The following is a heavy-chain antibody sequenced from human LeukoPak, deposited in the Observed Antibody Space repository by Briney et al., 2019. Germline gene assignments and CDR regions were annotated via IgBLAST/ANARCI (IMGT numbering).Heavy chain of an antibody. J-gene: IGHJ4*02. CDR3: ARRSIAAGGCFDY. D-gene: IGHD6-13*01. CDR1: GFTFSGSN. CDR2: ISFNGDYV. V-gene: IGHV3-21*01. Sequence: GGSLRLSCAASGFTFSGSNMNWVRQAPGRGLEWISAISFNGDYVYYADSVKGRFTISRDNAKSSLHLEMTSLRVEDTAVYYCARRSIAAGGCFDYWGQGSLVTVSS.